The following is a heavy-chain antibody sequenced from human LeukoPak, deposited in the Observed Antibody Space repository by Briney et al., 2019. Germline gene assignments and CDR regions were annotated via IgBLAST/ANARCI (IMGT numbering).Heavy chain of an antibody. Sequence: ASVKVSCKASGYTFTGYYMHWVRQAPGQGLEWMGWINPNSGGTNYAQKFQGRVTMTRDTSISTAYMELSRLRSDDTAVYYCAGDYYDSSGYYPFDYWGQGTLVTVSS. CDR2: INPNSGGT. CDR1: GYTFTGYY. CDR3: AGDYYDSSGYYPFDY. V-gene: IGHV1-2*02. D-gene: IGHD3-22*01. J-gene: IGHJ4*02.